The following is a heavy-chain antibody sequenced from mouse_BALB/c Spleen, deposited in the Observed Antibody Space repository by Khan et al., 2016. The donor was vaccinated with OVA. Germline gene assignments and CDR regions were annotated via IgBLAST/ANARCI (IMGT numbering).Heavy chain of an antibody. CDR1: GYSITSDYA. D-gene: IGHD1-3*01. J-gene: IGHJ4*01. CDR3: ARENNDDYAMDY. Sequence: QLQESGPGLVKPSQSLSLTCTVTGYSITSDYAWDWIRQFPGNKLEWMGYISYGGSTSFNPSFKSRISITRDTSKNPSFLQLNSVTTEDTATYYCARENNDDYAMDYWGQGTSVTVSA. V-gene: IGHV3-2*02. CDR2: ISYGGST.